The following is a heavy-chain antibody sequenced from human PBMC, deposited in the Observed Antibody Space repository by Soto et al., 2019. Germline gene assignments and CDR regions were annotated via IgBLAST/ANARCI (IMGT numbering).Heavy chain of an antibody. CDR1: GGSFSGYY. V-gene: IGHV4-34*01. D-gene: IGHD2-21*01. Sequence: SETLSLTCAVYGGSFSGYYWSWIRQPPGKGLEWIGEINHSGSTNYNPSLKSRVTISVDTSKNQFSLKLSSVTAADTAVYYCARGRRGGHIVVEPAPFIDYWGQGTLVTVSS. J-gene: IGHJ4*02. CDR2: INHSGST. CDR3: ARGRRGGHIVVEPAPFIDY.